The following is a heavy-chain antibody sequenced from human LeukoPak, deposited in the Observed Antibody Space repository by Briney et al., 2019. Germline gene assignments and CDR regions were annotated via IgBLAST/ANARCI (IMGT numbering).Heavy chain of an antibody. V-gene: IGHV4-4*02. J-gene: IGHJ4*02. Sequence: SETLSLTCVVSGVSISSSNWWSWVRQPPGKGLEWIGEIHHSGSTNYNPSLKSRVTISVDKSKNQFSLKLSSVTAADTAVYYCASGIEMATSYFDYWGQGTLVTVSS. CDR2: IHHSGST. D-gene: IGHD5-24*01. CDR1: GVSISSSNW. CDR3: ASGIEMATSYFDY.